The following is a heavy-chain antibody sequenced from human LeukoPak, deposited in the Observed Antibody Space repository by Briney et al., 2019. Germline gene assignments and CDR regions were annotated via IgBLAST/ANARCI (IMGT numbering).Heavy chain of an antibody. Sequence: SSETLSLTCTVSGGSINNYYWSWIRQPPGKGLEWLGYIYHTGSTNYNPSLKSRVTISVDTSRNRFSLKLTSVTAADTAVYYCARHPLGLGEFLFDPWGQGTLVTVSS. CDR2: IYHTGST. CDR3: ARHPLGLGEFLFDP. J-gene: IGHJ5*02. V-gene: IGHV4-59*08. D-gene: IGHD3-10*01. CDR1: GGSINNYY.